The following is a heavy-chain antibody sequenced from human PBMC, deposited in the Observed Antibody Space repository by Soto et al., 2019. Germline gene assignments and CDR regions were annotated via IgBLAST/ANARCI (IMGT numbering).Heavy chain of an antibody. V-gene: IGHV2-5*02. CDR3: AHRGYYYDSSGYYSSAEYFQH. CDR1: GFSLSTSGVG. Sequence: QITLKESGPTLVKPTQTLTLTCTFSGFSLSTSGVGVGWIRQPPGKALEWLALIYWDDDKRYSPSLKSRLTSTKDTTKNQVVLTMTTMDPVDTATYYCAHRGYYYDSSGYYSSAEYFQHWGQGTLVTVSS. J-gene: IGHJ1*01. CDR2: IYWDDDK. D-gene: IGHD3-22*01.